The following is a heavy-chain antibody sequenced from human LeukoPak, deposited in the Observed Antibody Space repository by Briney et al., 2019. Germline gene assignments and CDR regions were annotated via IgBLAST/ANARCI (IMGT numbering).Heavy chain of an antibody. D-gene: IGHD3-10*01. CDR3: AREIGYYYGSGSYYVFDP. Sequence: PGGSLRLSCAASGFTFSSYAMHWVRQAPGKGLEWVAVISYDGSNKYYADSVKGRFTISRDNSKNTLYLQMNSLRAEDTAVYYCAREIGYYYGSGSYYVFDPWGQGTLVTVSS. V-gene: IGHV3-30-3*01. CDR1: GFTFSSYA. CDR2: ISYDGSNK. J-gene: IGHJ5*02.